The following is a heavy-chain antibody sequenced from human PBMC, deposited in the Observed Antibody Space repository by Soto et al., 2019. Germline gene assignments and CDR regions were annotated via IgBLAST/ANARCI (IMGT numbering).Heavy chain of an antibody. D-gene: IGHD2-2*01. J-gene: IGHJ4*02. Sequence: EVQLLESGGGLVQPGGYLRLSCAASGFTFSSYAMNWVRQAPGKGLEWVSAIGTNSDTYYADSVKGRFTISRDNFKTTLYLQMNSLRAEDTALYYCAKKYPGTRPFDYWGQGTLVTVSS. CDR3: AKKYPGTRPFDY. CDR1: GFTFSSYA. V-gene: IGHV3-23*01. CDR2: IGTNSDT.